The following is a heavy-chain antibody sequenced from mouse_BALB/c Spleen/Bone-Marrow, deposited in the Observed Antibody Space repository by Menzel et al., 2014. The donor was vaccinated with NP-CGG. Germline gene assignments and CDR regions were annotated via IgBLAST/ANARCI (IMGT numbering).Heavy chain of an antibody. D-gene: IGHD1-1*01. CDR3: ARNYYYGRDY. CDR2: INPSTGYT. J-gene: IGHJ2*01. CDR1: GYTFTNYW. V-gene: IGHV1-7*01. Sequence: VQLQQSGAELAKPGASVKMSCKASGYTFTNYWMHWVKQRPGQGLEWIGYINPSTGYTEYNQKFKDKATLTADKSSSTAYMQLSSLTSEDSAVYYCARNYYYGRDYWGQGTTLTVSS.